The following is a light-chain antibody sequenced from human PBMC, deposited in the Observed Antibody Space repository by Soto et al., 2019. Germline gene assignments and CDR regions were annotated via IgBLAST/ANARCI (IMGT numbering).Light chain of an antibody. Sequence: QSALTQPPSASGSPGQSVTISCTGTSSDVGGYNCVSWYQQHPGKAPKLMIYEVSKRPSGVPFRFSASKSANTASLTVSGLQAEDEADYYCCSYAGSNSWVFGGGTKLTVL. CDR3: CSYAGSNSWV. V-gene: IGLV2-8*01. CDR2: EVS. CDR1: SSDVGGYNC. J-gene: IGLJ3*02.